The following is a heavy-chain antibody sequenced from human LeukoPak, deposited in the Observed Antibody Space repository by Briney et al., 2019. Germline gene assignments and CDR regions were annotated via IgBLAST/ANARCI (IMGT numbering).Heavy chain of an antibody. D-gene: IGHD3-22*01. CDR1: XYTXTGXY. CDR3: ARVSGYYDSSGYPFFDY. Sequence: VXVXCXXSXYTXTGXYMHWVRQAPGQGLEWMGWINPNSGGTNYAQKFQGSVTMTRDTSISTAYMELSRLRSDDTAVYYCARVSGYYDSSGYPFFDYWGQGTLVTVSS. CDR2: INPNSGGT. V-gene: IGHV1-2*02. J-gene: IGHJ4*02.